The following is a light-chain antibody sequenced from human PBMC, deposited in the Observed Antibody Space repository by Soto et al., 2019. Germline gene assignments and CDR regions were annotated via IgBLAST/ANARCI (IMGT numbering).Light chain of an antibody. CDR2: RNN. J-gene: IGLJ2*01. Sequence: QSVLTQPPSVSGAPGQRGTISCSGSSSNIGSNYVYWYRRFPGTAPKLLIQRNNQRPSGVPARFSGSKSGTSASLAISGLRSEDEADYYCGGWDDRLSGPVFAGGTKVTVL. CDR1: SSNIGSNY. V-gene: IGLV1-47*01. CDR3: GGWDDRLSGPV.